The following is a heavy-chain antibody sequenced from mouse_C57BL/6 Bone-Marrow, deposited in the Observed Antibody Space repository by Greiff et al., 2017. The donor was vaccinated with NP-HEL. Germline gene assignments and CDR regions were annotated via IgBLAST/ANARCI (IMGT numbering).Heavy chain of an antibody. CDR2: IDPENGDT. V-gene: IGHV14-4*01. CDR1: GFNIQDDY. D-gene: IGHD2-5*01. CDR3: TTSYSNPFDY. Sequence: VQLQQSGAELVRPGASVKLSCTASGFNIQDDYMHWVKQRPEQGLEWIGWIDPENGDTEYASKFQGKATITADTSSNTAYLQLSSLTSEDTAVYYCTTSYSNPFDYWGQGTTLTVSS. J-gene: IGHJ2*01.